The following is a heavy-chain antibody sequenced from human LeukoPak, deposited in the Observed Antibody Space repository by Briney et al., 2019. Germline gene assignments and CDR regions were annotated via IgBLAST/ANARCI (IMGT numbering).Heavy chain of an antibody. J-gene: IGHJ5*02. CDR1: GCTFSSYA. Sequence: GGSLRLSCAASGCTFSSYAMSWVRQAPGKGLEWVSAISGSGGSTYYADSVKGRFTISRDNSKNTLYLQMNSLRAEDTAVYYCAKGKGVVPAAIRGGNWFDPWGQGTLVTVSS. D-gene: IGHD2-2*01. CDR2: ISGSGGST. CDR3: AKGKGVVPAAIRGGNWFDP. V-gene: IGHV3-23*01.